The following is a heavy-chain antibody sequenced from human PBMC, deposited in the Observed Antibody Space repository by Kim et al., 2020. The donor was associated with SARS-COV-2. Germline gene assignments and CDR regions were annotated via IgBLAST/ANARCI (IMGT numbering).Heavy chain of an antibody. D-gene: IGHD1-26*01. Sequence: VKGRFTISRDDSKSIAYLQMNSLKTEDTAVYYCTRDPLIVGATTDDAFDIWGQGTMVTVSS. V-gene: IGHV3-49*02. J-gene: IGHJ3*02. CDR3: TRDPLIVGATTDDAFDI.